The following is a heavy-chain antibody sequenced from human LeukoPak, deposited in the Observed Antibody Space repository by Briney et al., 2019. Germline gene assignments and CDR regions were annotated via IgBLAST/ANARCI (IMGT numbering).Heavy chain of an antibody. CDR3: AKRARYNSARATGFDS. D-gene: IGHD6-19*01. Sequence: PGGSLTLSCAASGFTFSNYAMGWVRQAPGKGLEWVSTIRDSGAYGFYADSVKGRFTISRDNSNNLVYLQMNNLRAEDTAEYYCAKRARYNSARATGFDSWGQGTQVTVSS. V-gene: IGHV3-23*01. J-gene: IGHJ4*02. CDR1: GFTFSNYA. CDR2: IRDSGAYG.